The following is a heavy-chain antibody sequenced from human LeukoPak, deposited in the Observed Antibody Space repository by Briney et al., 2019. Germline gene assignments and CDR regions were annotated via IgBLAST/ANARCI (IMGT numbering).Heavy chain of an antibody. CDR3: TKDLMTGFSSGWYLAY. V-gene: IGHV3-23*01. J-gene: IGHJ4*02. D-gene: IGHD6-19*01. CDR1: GFSFNGYA. CDR2: TGGSDDNT. Sequence: GGSLRLSCEGSGFSFNGYAMSWVRQAPGKGLEWVAVTGGSDDNTHYADSVKGRLSISRDTSENRLFLQMNSLRPDDSALYRCTKDLMTGFSSGWYLAYWGQGTLVTVSS.